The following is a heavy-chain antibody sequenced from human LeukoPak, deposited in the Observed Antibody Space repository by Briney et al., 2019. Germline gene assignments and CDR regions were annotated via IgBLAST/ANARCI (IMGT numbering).Heavy chain of an antibody. V-gene: IGHV1-69*05. J-gene: IGHJ4*02. D-gene: IGHD6-6*01. CDR2: IIPIFGTA. Sequence: SVKVSCKASGGTFSSYAISWVRQAPGQGLEWMGGIIPIFGTANYAQKFQGRVTITTDESTSTAYMELSSLRSEDTAVYYCARDGGPTAQGLMPDSSSSKGDDYWGQGTLVTVSS. CDR3: ARDGGPTAQGLMPDSSSSKGDDY. CDR1: GGTFSSYA.